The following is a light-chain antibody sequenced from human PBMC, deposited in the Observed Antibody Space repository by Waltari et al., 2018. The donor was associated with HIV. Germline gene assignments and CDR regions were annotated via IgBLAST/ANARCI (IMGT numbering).Light chain of an antibody. J-gene: IGLJ2*01. CDR3: GTWDASLSAVV. CDR2: DND. V-gene: IGLV1-51*01. CDR1: TSNIGANY. Sequence: QSVLTQPPSVSAAPGQKVTISCSGSTSNIGANYVYWYQQLPGTAPKLLIYDNDKRPSGIPDRFSGSKSGTSATLGITGLQTGDEADYYCGTWDASLSAVVFGGGTKLTVL.